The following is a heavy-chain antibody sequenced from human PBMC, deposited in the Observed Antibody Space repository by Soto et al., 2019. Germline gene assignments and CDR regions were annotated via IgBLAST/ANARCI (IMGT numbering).Heavy chain of an antibody. D-gene: IGHD3-10*01. J-gene: IGHJ5*02. Sequence: TLSLTCAVSGGSISRGGYSWVCMGQGPGKGLELIGYIYHSGSTYYNPSLKSRVTISVDRSKNQFSLKLSSVTAADTAVYYCARGSLLLWFGEEPWFDPWGQGTLVTVSS. V-gene: IGHV4-30-2*01. CDR3: ARGSLLLWFGEEPWFDP. CDR1: GGSISRGGYS. CDR2: IYHSGST.